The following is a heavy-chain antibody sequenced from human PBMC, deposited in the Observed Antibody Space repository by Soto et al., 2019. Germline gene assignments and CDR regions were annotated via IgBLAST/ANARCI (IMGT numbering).Heavy chain of an antibody. D-gene: IGHD6-19*01. J-gene: IGHJ4*02. CDR1: GFTFSSNY. CDR3: ARGAVAGFRSYYFDY. Sequence: GGSLRLSCAASGFTFSSNYMSWVRQAPGKGLEWVSVIYSGGSTYYADSVKGRFTISRDNSKNTLYLQMNSLRAEDTAVYYCARGAVAGFRSYYFDYWGQGTLVTVSS. V-gene: IGHV3-53*01. CDR2: IYSGGST.